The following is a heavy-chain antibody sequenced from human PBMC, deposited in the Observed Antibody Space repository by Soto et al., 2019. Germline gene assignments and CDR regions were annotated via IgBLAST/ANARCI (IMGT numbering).Heavy chain of an antibody. CDR3: ASGDAGYSSSWSYYYYGMDV. CDR1: GGTFSSYA. Sequence: SVKVSCKASGGTFSSYAISWVRQAPGQGLEWMGGIIPIFGTANYAQKFQGRVTITADKSTSTAYMELSSLRSEDTAVYYCASGDAGYSSSWSYYYYGMDVWGQGTTVTVSS. CDR2: IIPIFGTA. D-gene: IGHD6-13*01. J-gene: IGHJ6*02. V-gene: IGHV1-69*06.